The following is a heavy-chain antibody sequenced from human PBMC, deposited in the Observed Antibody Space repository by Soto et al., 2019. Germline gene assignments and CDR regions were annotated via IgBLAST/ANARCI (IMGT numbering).Heavy chain of an antibody. J-gene: IGHJ4*02. CDR2: IKEDGSKK. V-gene: IGHV3-7*05. Sequence: EEQLVESGGGLVQPGGSLRLSCAASGYSFSTYWMSWVRQTPGKGLDWVASIKEDGSKKEYVDSVRGRFTIARDNARNSLYLQMDSLRVEDAALYYCVRLHFDGSGRPFDYWGQGALVTVSS. D-gene: IGHD3-10*01. CDR3: VRLHFDGSGRPFDY. CDR1: GYSFSTYW.